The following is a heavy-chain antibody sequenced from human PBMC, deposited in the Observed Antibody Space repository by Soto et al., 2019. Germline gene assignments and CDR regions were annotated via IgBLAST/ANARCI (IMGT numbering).Heavy chain of an antibody. CDR2: ISAYNGNT. J-gene: IGHJ6*02. CDR3: ARGEATIFGVVTYYYYGMDL. V-gene: IGHV1-18*01. CDR1: GGTFSSYA. D-gene: IGHD3-3*01. Sequence: ASVSVSCKASGGTFSSYAISWVRQAPGQGLEWMGWISAYNGNTNYAQKLQGRVTMTTDTSTSTAYMELRSLRSDDTAVYYCARGEATIFGVVTYYYYGMDLWGQGTRVTAP.